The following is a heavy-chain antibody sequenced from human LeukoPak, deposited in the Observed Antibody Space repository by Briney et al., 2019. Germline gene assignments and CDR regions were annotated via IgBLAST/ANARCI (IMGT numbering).Heavy chain of an antibody. CDR3: ARGWDIVVVPAAIGDPFDY. CDR1: GGSFSGYY. CDR2: INHSGRT. J-gene: IGHJ4*02. D-gene: IGHD2-2*01. V-gene: IGHV4-34*01. Sequence: SETLSLTCAVYGGSFSGYYWSWIRQPPGKGLEWIGEINHSGRTNYNPSLKSRVTISVDMSKNQFSLKLSSVTAADTAVYYCARGWDIVVVPAAIGDPFDYWGQGTLVTVSS.